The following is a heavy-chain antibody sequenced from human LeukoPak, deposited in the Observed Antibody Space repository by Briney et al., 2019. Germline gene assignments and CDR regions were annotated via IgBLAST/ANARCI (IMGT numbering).Heavy chain of an antibody. CDR1: GFSFSNYE. CDR2: IISSGATT. V-gene: IGHV3-48*03. Sequence: GGSLRLSCAASGFSFSNYEMSWVRQAPGKLLEWVSYIISSGATTYYADSMKGSFSTSKHTAKKAVYLQMDSLRSEDTAVYYCVRGGADYYDTSGYSDYWGQGTLVTVSS. J-gene: IGHJ4*02. CDR3: VRGGADYYDTSGYSDY. D-gene: IGHD3-22*01.